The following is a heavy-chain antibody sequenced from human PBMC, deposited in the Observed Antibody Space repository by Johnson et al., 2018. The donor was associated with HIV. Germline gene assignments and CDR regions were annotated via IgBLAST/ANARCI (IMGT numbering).Heavy chain of an antibody. CDR2: ISCGGRT. J-gene: IGHJ3*02. CDR3: ARGPILEWLSGDGFDM. V-gene: IGHV3-66*02. D-gene: IGHD3-3*01. Sequence: VQLVESGGGLVKPGGSLRLSCAASRFTFSDYYMSWIRQTPGKGLEWVSSISCGGRTYYADTVKGRFTISRDNSKNTLYLQMNSLRVEDTAMYYCARGPILEWLSGDGFDMWGQGTKVTV. CDR1: RFTFSDYY.